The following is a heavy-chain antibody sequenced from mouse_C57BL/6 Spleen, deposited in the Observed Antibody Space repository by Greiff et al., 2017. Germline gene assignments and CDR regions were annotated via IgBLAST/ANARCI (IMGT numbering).Heavy chain of an antibody. CDR1: GYTFTSYG. J-gene: IGHJ4*01. CDR2: IYPRSGNT. CDR3: AKGDGSSSLYAMDY. Sequence: QVQLQQSGAELARPGASVKLSCKASGYTFTSYGISWVKQRTGQGLEWIGEIYPRSGNTYYNEKFKGKATLTADKSSSTAYMELRSLTSEDSAVYFCAKGDGSSSLYAMDYWGQGTSVTVSS. V-gene: IGHV1-81*01. D-gene: IGHD1-1*01.